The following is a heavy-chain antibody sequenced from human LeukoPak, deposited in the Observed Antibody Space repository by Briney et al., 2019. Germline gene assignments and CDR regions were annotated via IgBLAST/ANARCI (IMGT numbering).Heavy chain of an antibody. Sequence: GGSLRLSCAASGFTFDDYGMSWVRQAPGKGLEWVSGINWNGGSTGYADSVKGRFTISRDNAKNSLYLQMNSLRAEDTALYYCARPVREGATAYCGGDCYLDYWGQGTLVTVSS. V-gene: IGHV3-20*04. CDR3: ARPVREGATAYCGGDCYLDY. J-gene: IGHJ4*02. D-gene: IGHD2-21*02. CDR2: INWNGGST. CDR1: GFTFDDYG.